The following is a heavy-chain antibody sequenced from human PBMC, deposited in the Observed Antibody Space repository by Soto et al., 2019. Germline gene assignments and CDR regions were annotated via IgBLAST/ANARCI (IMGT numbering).Heavy chain of an antibody. J-gene: IGHJ4*02. D-gene: IGHD6-19*01. CDR1: GGSISSYY. V-gene: IGHV4-59*12. Sequence: SETLSLTCTVSGGSISSYYWSWIRQPPGKGLEWIGYIYYSGSTNYNPSLKSRVTISVDTSKNQFSLNLSSVTAADTAVYYCARDESGGWYYWGQGTLVTVSS. CDR3: ARDESGGWYY. CDR2: IYYSGST.